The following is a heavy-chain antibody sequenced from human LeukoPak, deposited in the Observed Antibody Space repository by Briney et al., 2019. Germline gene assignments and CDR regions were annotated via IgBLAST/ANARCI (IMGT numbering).Heavy chain of an antibody. V-gene: IGHV3-23*01. CDR3: AKDVRFVVVPAATNDAFDI. CDR2: IRGSGGST. D-gene: IGHD2-2*01. CDR1: GFTFSSYA. J-gene: IGHJ3*02. Sequence: PGGSMRLSCAASGFTFSSYAMSWVRQAPGKGLEWVSAIRGSGGSTYYADSVKGRFTISRDNSKNTLYLQMNSLRAEDTAVYYCAKDVRFVVVPAATNDAFDIWGQGTMVTVSS.